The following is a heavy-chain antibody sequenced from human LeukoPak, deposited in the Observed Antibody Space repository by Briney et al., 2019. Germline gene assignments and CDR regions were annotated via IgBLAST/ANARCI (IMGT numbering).Heavy chain of an antibody. D-gene: IGHD3-10*01. CDR1: GYTFNAYY. V-gene: IGHV1-2*02. CDR2: INPNSGDG. J-gene: IGHJ6*02. CDR3: ATYPSGPYQHTHYYYYAMDV. Sequence: ASVKVSCKTSGYTFNAYYIHWVRQAPGQGLEWLAWINPNSGDGNLAQDFRGRVPVTRDTSIRTTTMELTSLNSDDTAVYYCATYPSGPYQHTHYYYYAMDVWGQGTTVTV.